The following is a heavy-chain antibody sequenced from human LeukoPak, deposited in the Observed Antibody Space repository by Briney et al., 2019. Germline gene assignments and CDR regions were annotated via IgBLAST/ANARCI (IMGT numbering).Heavy chain of an antibody. Sequence: PGGSLRLSCAPSGFTFSSYSMHWVRQAPGKGLEWVSSISSSSSYIYYADSVKGRFTISRDNAKSSLYLQMNSLRGEDTAVYYCARDGLDGYNSGWYPEYWGQGTLVTVSS. CDR2: ISSSSSYI. CDR3: ARDGLDGYNSGWYPEY. J-gene: IGHJ4*02. V-gene: IGHV3-21*01. D-gene: IGHD6-19*01. CDR1: GFTFSSYS.